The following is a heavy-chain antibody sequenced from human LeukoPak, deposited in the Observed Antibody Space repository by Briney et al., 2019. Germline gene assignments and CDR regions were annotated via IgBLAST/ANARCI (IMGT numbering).Heavy chain of an antibody. Sequence: PSETLSLTCAVYGGSFSGYYWSWIRQPPGKGLGWIGEINHSGSTNYNPSLKSRVTISVDTSKNQFSLKLSSVTAADTAVYYCARGRRYDILTGYFPARGWFDPWGQGTLVTVSS. CDR3: ARGRRYDILTGYFPARGWFDP. V-gene: IGHV4-34*01. D-gene: IGHD3-9*01. CDR1: GGSFSGYY. J-gene: IGHJ5*02. CDR2: INHSGST.